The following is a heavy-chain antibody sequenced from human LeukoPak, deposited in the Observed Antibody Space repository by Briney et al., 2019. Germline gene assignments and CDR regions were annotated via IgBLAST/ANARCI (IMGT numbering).Heavy chain of an antibody. Sequence: PGGSLRLSCAASGFTFSTYAMTWVRQAPGKGLEWVSGISTSGDRTYYADSVKGRFTISRDNSKNTLYLQMNSLRAEDTAVYYCASSIVVVPAAISRGFDYWGQGTLVTVSS. CDR3: ASSIVVVPAAISRGFDY. D-gene: IGHD2-2*01. CDR1: GFTFSTYA. V-gene: IGHV3-23*01. J-gene: IGHJ4*02. CDR2: ISTSGDRT.